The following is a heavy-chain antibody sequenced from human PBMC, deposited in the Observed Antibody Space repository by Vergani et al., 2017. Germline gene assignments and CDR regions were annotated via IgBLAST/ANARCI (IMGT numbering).Heavy chain of an antibody. CDR2: IWYDGSTK. Sequence: QVQLVESGGGVVQPGRSLRLSCAASGFTFSSYGMHWVRQAPGKGLEWVAVIWYDGSTKYYADSVKGRFTSSRDNSKNTLYLQMNSLRAEDTAVYYCAKDWGYGGNGLYDYWGQGTLVTVSS. CDR3: AKDWGYGGNGLYDY. CDR1: GFTFSSYG. J-gene: IGHJ4*02. D-gene: IGHD4-23*01. V-gene: IGHV3-33*06.